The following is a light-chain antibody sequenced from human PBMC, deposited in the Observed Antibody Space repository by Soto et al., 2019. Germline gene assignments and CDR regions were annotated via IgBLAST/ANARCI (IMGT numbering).Light chain of an antibody. J-gene: IGLJ1*01. CDR1: ISNIGGNS. CDR2: DDN. V-gene: IGLV1-51*01. Sequence: QCLLNQPPSVSAAPGQKVTISCSGSISNIGGNSVSWYQQLPGTAPKLLIYDDNKRPSGIPDRFSGSKSGTSATLGITGFQTGDEADYYCRSWDSSLSAYVFGTGTKVTVL. CDR3: RSWDSSLSAYV.